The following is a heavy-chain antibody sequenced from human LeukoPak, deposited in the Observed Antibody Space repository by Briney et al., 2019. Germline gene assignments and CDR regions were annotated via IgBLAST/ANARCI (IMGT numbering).Heavy chain of an antibody. J-gene: IGHJ4*02. CDR2: IIPIFGTA. D-gene: IGHD5-18*01. Sequence: GASVKVSCKASGGTFSSYAISWVRQAPGQGLEWMGGIIPIFGTANYAQKFQGRVTITADESTSTAYMELSSLRSEDTAVYDCARDGGYSPFPEYHQYYFDYWGQGTLVTVSS. CDR3: ARDGGYSPFPEYHQYYFDY. CDR1: GGTFSSYA. V-gene: IGHV1-69*01.